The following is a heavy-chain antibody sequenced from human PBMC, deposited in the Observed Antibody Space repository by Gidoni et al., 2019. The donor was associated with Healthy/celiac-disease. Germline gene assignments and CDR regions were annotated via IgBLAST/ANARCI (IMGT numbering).Heavy chain of an antibody. CDR1: GFTVSSYR. Sequence: QVQLVESGGGVVQAGRSLRTPCAASGFTVSSYRMHWVRQAPGKGLEGVAVISYDGSNKYYADSVKGRFTISRDNSKNTLYLQMNSLRAEDTAVYYCAKDYRRYSSSWYGEYFQHWGQGTLVTVSS. J-gene: IGHJ1*01. D-gene: IGHD6-13*01. CDR2: ISYDGSNK. CDR3: AKDYRRYSSSWYGEYFQH. V-gene: IGHV3-30*18.